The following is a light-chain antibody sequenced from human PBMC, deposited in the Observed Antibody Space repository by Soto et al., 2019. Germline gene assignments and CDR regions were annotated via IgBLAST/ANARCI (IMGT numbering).Light chain of an antibody. Sequence: QSALTQPASVSGSPRQSITISCTGTSSDVGGYNYVSWYQQHPGKAPKLMIYDVSNRPSGVSDRFSGSKSDNTASLTISGLQAEDEADYYCSSYTSSGTLVIFGGGTQLTVL. CDR1: SSDVGGYNY. J-gene: IGLJ2*01. CDR3: SSYTSSGTLVI. V-gene: IGLV2-14*01. CDR2: DVS.